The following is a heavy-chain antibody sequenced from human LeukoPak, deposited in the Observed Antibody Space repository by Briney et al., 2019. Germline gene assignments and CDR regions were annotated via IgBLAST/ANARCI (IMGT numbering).Heavy chain of an antibody. CDR3: AKDLASDYGGNPPAFDI. V-gene: IGHV3-43*02. J-gene: IGHJ3*02. Sequence: GGSLRLSCAASGFTFDDYAMHWVRQAPGKGLEWVSLISGDGGSTYYADSVKGRLTISRDNSKNSLYLQMNSLRTEDTALYYCAKDLASDYGGNPPAFDIWGQGTMVTVSS. CDR2: ISGDGGST. D-gene: IGHD4-23*01. CDR1: GFTFDDYA.